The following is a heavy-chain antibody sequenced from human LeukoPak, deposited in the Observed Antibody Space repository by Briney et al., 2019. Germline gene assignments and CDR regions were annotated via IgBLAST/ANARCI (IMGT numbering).Heavy chain of an antibody. Sequence: SETLSLTCTVSGGSISSYYWSWIRQPPGKGLEWIGYIYYSGSTNYNPSLKSRVTISVDTSKNQFSLKLSSVTAADTAVYYCARLSTATPHAFDIWGQGTMVTVSS. D-gene: IGHD4-17*01. CDR1: GGSISSYY. CDR2: IYYSGST. CDR3: ARLSTATPHAFDI. J-gene: IGHJ3*02. V-gene: IGHV4-59*08.